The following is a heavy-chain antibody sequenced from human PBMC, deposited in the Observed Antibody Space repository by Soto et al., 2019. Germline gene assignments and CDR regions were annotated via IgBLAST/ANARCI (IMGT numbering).Heavy chain of an antibody. J-gene: IGHJ4*02. V-gene: IGHV3-30*18. CDR2: ISYDGSNK. Sequence: GGSLRLSCAASGFTLSSYGMHWVRQAPGKGLEWVAVISYDGSNKYYADSVKGRFTISRDNSKNTLYLQMNSLRAEDTAVYYCEKHGGGDTFDYWGQGTLVTVSS. CDR3: EKHGGGDTFDY. CDR1: GFTLSSYG. D-gene: IGHD2-21*02.